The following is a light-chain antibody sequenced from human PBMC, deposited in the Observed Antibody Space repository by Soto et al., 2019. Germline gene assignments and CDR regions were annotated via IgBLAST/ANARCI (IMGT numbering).Light chain of an antibody. J-gene: IGKJ1*01. CDR3: QKYSSASWT. CDR2: LAS. V-gene: IGKV1-27*01. CDR1: QGISNY. Sequence: DIQMSQSPSSLSASVGDRVTITCRASQGISNYLAWYQQKPGKVPKLLIYLASILQSGVPSRFSGSGSGIDFTLTISNLQPKDVATYYCQKYSSASWTFGQGTKVEIK.